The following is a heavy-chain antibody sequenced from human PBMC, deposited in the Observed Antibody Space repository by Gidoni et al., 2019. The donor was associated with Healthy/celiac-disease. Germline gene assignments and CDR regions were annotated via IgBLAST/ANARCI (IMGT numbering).Heavy chain of an antibody. CDR2: ISGSGGST. Sequence: EVQLLVSGGGLVQPGGSLRLSCAASGFTVSSYARSWVRQAPGKGLEWVSAISGSGGSTYYADSVKGRFTISRDNSKNTLYLQMNSLRAEDTAVYYCAKDSGSYEVCDYWGQGTLVTVSS. CDR3: AKDSGSYEVCDY. D-gene: IGHD1-26*01. V-gene: IGHV3-23*01. J-gene: IGHJ4*02. CDR1: GFTVSSYA.